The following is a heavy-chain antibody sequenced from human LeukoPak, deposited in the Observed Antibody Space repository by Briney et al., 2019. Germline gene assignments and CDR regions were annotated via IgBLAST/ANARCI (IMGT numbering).Heavy chain of an antibody. D-gene: IGHD4-11*01. CDR3: ARGDHQGYSRRFDY. CDR1: GGSFSGYY. CDR2: INHSGST. V-gene: IGHV4-34*01. Sequence: PETLSLTCAVYGGSFSGYYWSWIRQPPGKGLEWIGEINHSGSTNYNPSLKSRVTISVDTSKDQFSLKLSSVTAADTAVYYCARGDHQGYSRRFDYWGQGTLVTVSS. J-gene: IGHJ4*02.